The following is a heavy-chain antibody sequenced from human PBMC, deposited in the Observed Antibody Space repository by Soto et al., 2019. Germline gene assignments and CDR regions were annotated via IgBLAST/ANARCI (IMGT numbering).Heavy chain of an antibody. CDR1: GFTFSSYA. D-gene: IGHD2-2*01. J-gene: IGHJ5*02. CDR2: ISGSGGST. CDR3: AKPVVPAAKSRGVLGWFDP. V-gene: IGHV3-23*01. Sequence: GGSLRLSCAASGFTFSSYAISWVRQAPGKGLEWVSAISGSGGSTYYADSVKGRFTISRDNSKNTLYLQMNSLRAEDTAVYYCAKPVVPAAKSRGVLGWFDPWGQGTLVTVSS.